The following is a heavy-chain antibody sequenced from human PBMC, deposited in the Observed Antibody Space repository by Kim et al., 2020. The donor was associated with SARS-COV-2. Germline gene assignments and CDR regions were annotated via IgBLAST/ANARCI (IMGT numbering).Heavy chain of an antibody. Sequence: GGSLRLSCAASGFTVSSNYMSWVRQAPGKGLEWVSVIYSGGSTYYADSVKGRFTISRDNSKNTLYLQMNSLRAEDTAVYYCARGVVYDAFDIWGQGTMVTVSS. CDR3: ARGVVYDAFDI. V-gene: IGHV3-53*01. CDR2: IYSGGST. CDR1: GFTVSSNY. J-gene: IGHJ3*02. D-gene: IGHD2-8*02.